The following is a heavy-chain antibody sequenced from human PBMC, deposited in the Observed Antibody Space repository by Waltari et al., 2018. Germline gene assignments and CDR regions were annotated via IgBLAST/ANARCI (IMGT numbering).Heavy chain of an antibody. Sequence: QVQLQESGPGLVKPSETLSPTCTVPGGSTSSYYWSWIRQPAGRGLEWIGRIYTSGSTNYNPSLKSRVTMSVDTSKNQFSLKLSSVTAADTAVYYCARGGRQEGYYDSSGYYYFDYWGQGTLVTVSS. CDR2: IYTSGST. J-gene: IGHJ4*02. D-gene: IGHD3-22*01. CDR1: GGSTSSYY. V-gene: IGHV4-4*07. CDR3: ARGGRQEGYYDSSGYYYFDY.